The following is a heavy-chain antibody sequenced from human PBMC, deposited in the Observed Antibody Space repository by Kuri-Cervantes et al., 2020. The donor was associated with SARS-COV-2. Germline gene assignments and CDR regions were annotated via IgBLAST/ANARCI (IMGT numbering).Heavy chain of an antibody. V-gene: IGHV4-34*01. CDR3: AGSSKYYYYMDV. J-gene: IGHJ6*03. CDR1: GGSFSGYY. CDR2: INHSGST. D-gene: IGHD2-2*01. Sequence: ESLKISCAVYGGSFSGYYWSWIRQPPGKGLEWIGEINHSGSTNYNPSLKSRVTISVDTSKNQSSLKLSSVTAADTAVYYCAGSSKYYYYMDVWGKGTTVTVSS.